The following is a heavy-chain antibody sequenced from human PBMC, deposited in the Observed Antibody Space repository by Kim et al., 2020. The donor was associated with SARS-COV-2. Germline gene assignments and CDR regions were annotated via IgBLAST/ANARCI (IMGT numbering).Heavy chain of an antibody. V-gene: IGHV3-23*01. CDR3: AKSVLGRGQLLRKSGYY. CDR1: GFTFSSYA. D-gene: IGHD2-2*01. J-gene: IGHJ6*01. CDR2: MSDDDVST. Sequence: GGSLRLSCAASGFTFSSYAMAWVRQAPGKGLEWVSSMSDDDVSTYYAGSVKGRFTSSRDNSKNTLYLQMNSLRAEDTAVYYCAKSVLGRGQLLRKSGYY.